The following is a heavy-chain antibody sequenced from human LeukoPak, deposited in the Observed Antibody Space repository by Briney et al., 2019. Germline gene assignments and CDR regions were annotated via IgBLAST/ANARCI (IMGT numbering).Heavy chain of an antibody. Sequence: GGSLRLSCAASGFTFNTYGMNWVRQAPGKGLEWVSAVSGSGSTTYYADSVKGRFTISRDNAKNSLYLQMNSLRAEDAAVYYCAELGITMIGGVWGKGTTVTISS. J-gene: IGHJ6*04. D-gene: IGHD3-10*02. CDR2: VSGSGSTT. CDR1: GFTFNTYG. V-gene: IGHV3-48*03. CDR3: AELGITMIGGV.